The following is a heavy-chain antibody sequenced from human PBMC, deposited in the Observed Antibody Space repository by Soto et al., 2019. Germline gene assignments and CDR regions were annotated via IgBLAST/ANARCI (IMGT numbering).Heavy chain of an antibody. J-gene: IGHJ6*02. CDR1: GFTFSSYA. Sequence: PGGSLRLSCAASGFTFSSYAMSWVRQAPGKGLEWVSGISWNSGSTCYADSVKGRFTISRDNAKNSLYLQMNSLRAEDTALYYCAKARRSSFDVWGQGTTVTVSS. V-gene: IGHV3-9*01. CDR3: AKARRSSFDV. CDR2: ISWNSGST. D-gene: IGHD6-13*01.